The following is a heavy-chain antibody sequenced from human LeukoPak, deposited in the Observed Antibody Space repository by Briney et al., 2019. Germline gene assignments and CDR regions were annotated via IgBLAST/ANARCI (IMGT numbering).Heavy chain of an antibody. CDR1: GFTFDDYA. J-gene: IGHJ4*02. CDR2: ISWNSGSI. CDR3: AKDSLPGYDSSGYSNSDFDY. D-gene: IGHD3-22*01. Sequence: GGSLRLSCAASGFTFDDYAMHWVRQAPGKGLEWVSGISWNSGSIGYADSVKGRFTISRDNAKNSLYLQMSSLRAEDTALYYCAKDSLPGYDSSGYSNSDFDYWGQGTLVTVSS. V-gene: IGHV3-9*01.